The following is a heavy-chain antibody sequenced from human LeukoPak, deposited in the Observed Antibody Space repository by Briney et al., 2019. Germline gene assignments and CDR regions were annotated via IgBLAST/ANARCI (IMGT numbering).Heavy chain of an antibody. CDR2: ISSSNGDI. V-gene: IGHV3-21*01. D-gene: IGHD4-23*01. Sequence: GGSLRLSCAASGFTFISSWMSWVRQAPGKGLEWVSWISSSNGDIYYADSVRGRFTISRDDAKNSLYLQMNSLRAEDTAVYYCVRDADGGNSWFDSWGQGTLVTVSS. CDR1: GFTFISSW. CDR3: VRDADGGNSWFDS. J-gene: IGHJ5*01.